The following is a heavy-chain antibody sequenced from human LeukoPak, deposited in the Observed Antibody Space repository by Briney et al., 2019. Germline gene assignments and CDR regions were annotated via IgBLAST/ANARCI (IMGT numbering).Heavy chain of an antibody. CDR1: GFTVSSNY. D-gene: IGHD2-15*01. J-gene: IGHJ5*02. CDR3: ARDRSRILYL. V-gene: IGHV3-53*05. CDR2: IYSGGST. Sequence: GGSLRPSCAASGFTVSSNYMSWVRQAPGKGLEWVSVIYSGGSTYYADSVKGRFTISRDNSKNTLYLQMNSLRAEDTAVYYCARDRSRILYLWGQGTLVTVSS.